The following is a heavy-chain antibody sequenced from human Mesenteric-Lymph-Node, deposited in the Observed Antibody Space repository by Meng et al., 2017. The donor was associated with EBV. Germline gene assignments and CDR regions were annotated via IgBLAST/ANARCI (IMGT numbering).Heavy chain of an antibody. J-gene: IGHJ5*02. V-gene: IGHV1-2*06. Sequence: GQVVRLGPEVNQPGASVKASCKASGYTFSEYYMHWVRQAPGQGLEWMGRINSHSGGSNYAQKFQGRVTLTSDTSNSTVYMEMSSLRSDDTAVYYCARVWLWFGELGWFDPWGQGTLVTVSS. CDR3: ARVWLWFGELGWFDP. D-gene: IGHD3-10*01. CDR2: INSHSGGS. CDR1: GYTFSEYY.